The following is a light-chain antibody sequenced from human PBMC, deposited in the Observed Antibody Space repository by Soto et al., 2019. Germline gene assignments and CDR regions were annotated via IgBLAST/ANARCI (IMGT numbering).Light chain of an antibody. V-gene: IGKV3-20*01. CDR1: QAVNTR. J-gene: IGKJ1*01. CDR2: LTS. Sequence: EIVLTQSTATLSSFPGDRVTLSCRASQAVNTRLAWYQHKPGQAPRLLIYLTSNRAAGIPARFSGSGSGTDFTLAISRLEPEDFAVYYCQQYGSSPEKFGQGTKVDIK. CDR3: QQYGSSPEK.